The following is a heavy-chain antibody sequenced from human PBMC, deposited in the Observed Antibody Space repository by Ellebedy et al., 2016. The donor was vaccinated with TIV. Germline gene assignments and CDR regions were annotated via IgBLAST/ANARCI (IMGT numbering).Heavy chain of an antibody. CDR1: GFTFSSYW. CDR2: IKQDGSEK. Sequence: GGSLRLSCAASGFTFSSYWMSWVRQAPGKGLEWVANIKQDGSEKYYVDSVKGRFTISRDNAKNSLYLQMNSLRAEDTAVYYCARETRHVLLWFGELDRDDAFDIWGQGTMVTVSS. CDR3: ARETRHVLLWFGELDRDDAFDI. J-gene: IGHJ3*02. D-gene: IGHD3-10*01. V-gene: IGHV3-7*01.